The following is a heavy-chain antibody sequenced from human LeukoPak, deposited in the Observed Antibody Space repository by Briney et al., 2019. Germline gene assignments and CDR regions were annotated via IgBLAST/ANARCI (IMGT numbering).Heavy chain of an antibody. CDR1: GFTFSSYW. D-gene: IGHD6-6*01. Sequence: GSLRLSCAASGFTFSSYWMSWVRQAPGKGLEWVANIKQDGSEKYYVDSVKGRFTISRDNAKNSLYLQMNSLRAEDTAVYYCARGIAARGDYYYYYGMDVWGQGTTVTVSS. CDR3: ARGIAARGDYYYYYGMDV. J-gene: IGHJ6*02. V-gene: IGHV3-7*01. CDR2: IKQDGSEK.